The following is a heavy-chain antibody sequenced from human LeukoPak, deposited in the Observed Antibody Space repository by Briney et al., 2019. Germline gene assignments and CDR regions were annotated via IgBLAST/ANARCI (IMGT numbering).Heavy chain of an antibody. Sequence: SETLSLTCTVSGGSISSSSYYWGWIRQPPGKGLEWIGSTYYSGSTYYNPSLKSRVTISVDTSKNQFSLKLSSVTAADTAVYYCARTTINRIQLWMYYFAYWGQGTLVTVSS. J-gene: IGHJ4*02. CDR2: TYYSGST. CDR3: ARTTINRIQLWMYYFAY. D-gene: IGHD5-18*01. CDR1: GGSISSSSYY. V-gene: IGHV4-39*01.